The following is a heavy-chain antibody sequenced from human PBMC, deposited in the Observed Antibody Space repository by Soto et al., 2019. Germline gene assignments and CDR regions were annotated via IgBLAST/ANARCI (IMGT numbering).Heavy chain of an antibody. D-gene: IGHD5-18*01. J-gene: IGHJ5*02. CDR3: AREGIQLWLNWFDP. CDR1: GYTFTSYG. CDR2: ISAYNGNT. Sequence: ASVKVSCKASGYTFTSYGISWVRQAPGQGLEWMGRISAYNGNTNYAQKLQGRVTMTTDTSTSTAYMELRSLRSDDTAVYYCAREGIQLWLNWFDPWGQGTLVTVSS. V-gene: IGHV1-18*01.